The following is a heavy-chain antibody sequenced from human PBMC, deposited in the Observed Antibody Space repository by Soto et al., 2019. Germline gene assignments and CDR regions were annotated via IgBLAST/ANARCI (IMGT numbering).Heavy chain of an antibody. J-gene: IGHJ4*02. CDR3: ARTTYYYDSSGYFGTLSQTYFDY. CDR2: INHSGST. V-gene: IGHV4-34*01. D-gene: IGHD3-22*01. Sequence: PSETLSLTCAVYGGSFSGYYWSWIRQPPGKGLEWIGEINHSGSTNYNPSLKSRVTISVDTSKNQFSLKLSSVTAADTAVYYCARTTYYYDSSGYFGTLSQTYFDYWGQGTLVTVSS. CDR1: GGSFSGYY.